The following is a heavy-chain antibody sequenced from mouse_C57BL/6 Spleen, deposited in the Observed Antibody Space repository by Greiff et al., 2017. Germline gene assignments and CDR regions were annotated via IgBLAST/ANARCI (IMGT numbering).Heavy chain of an antibody. Sequence: QVQLKQSGAELARPGASVKLSCKASGYTFTSYGISWVKQRTGQGLEWIGEIYPRSGNTYYNEKFKGKATLTAEKSSSTAYMELRSLTSEDSAVYFCARPYSNADYWGKGTTLTVAS. CDR1: GYTFTSYG. J-gene: IGHJ2*01. CDR2: IYPRSGNT. CDR3: ARPYSNADY. V-gene: IGHV1-81*01. D-gene: IGHD2-5*01.